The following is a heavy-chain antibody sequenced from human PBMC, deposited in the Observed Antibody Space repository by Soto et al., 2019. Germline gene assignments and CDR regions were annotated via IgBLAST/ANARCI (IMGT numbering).Heavy chain of an antibody. CDR2: IKSKTDGGTI. J-gene: IGHJ5*02. D-gene: IGHD5-12*01. Sequence: EVQLVESGGGLAKPGGSLRLSCVASGFAFSNTWMNWVRQAPGKGLEWVAHIKSKTDGGTIDFAAPVKGRFTVSRDDSKSMFYLQMNSLKSEDTVVYYCTKGGYNDTWGPGTLVTVSS. CDR1: GFAFSNTW. CDR3: TKGGYNDT. V-gene: IGHV3-15*01.